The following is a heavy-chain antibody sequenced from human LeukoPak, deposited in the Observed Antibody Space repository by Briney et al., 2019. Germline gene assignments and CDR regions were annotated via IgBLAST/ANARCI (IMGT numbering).Heavy chain of an antibody. CDR2: IYYSGST. V-gene: IGHV4-59*08. Sequence: PSETLSLTYTVPGGSISSYYWSWIRQPPGKGLEWIGYIYYSGSTNYNPSLKSRVTISVDTSKNQFSLKLSSVTAADTAVYYCARHSWSGYPFDYWGQGTLVTVSS. CDR3: ARHSWSGYPFDY. CDR1: GGSISSYY. D-gene: IGHD3-3*01. J-gene: IGHJ4*02.